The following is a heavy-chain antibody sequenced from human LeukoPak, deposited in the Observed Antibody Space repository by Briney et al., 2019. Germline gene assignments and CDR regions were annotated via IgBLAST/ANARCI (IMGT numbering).Heavy chain of an antibody. D-gene: IGHD5-12*01. V-gene: IGHV1-69*13. CDR2: IIPIFGTA. Sequence: SVTVSCKASGGTFSSYAISWVRQAPGQGLEWMGGIIPIFGTANYAQKFQGRVTITADESTSTAYMELSSLRSEDTAVYYCARNSGYDYVGTYYYGMDVWGQGTTVTVSS. CDR3: ARNSGYDYVGTYYYGMDV. J-gene: IGHJ6*02. CDR1: GGTFSSYA.